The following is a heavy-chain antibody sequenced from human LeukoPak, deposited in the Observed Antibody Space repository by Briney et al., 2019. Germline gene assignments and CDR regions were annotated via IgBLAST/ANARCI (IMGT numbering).Heavy chain of an antibody. J-gene: IGHJ4*02. Sequence: GGSLTLSCAASGFTFSDYAMAWVRQAPGKGLEWVSSISGSGGNTYYAASVNGRFTISRDNHVNTLYLQMDILRAEDTAVYYSARRGATIDYWGQGTLVTVSS. CDR3: ARRGATIDY. CDR1: GFTFSDYA. V-gene: IGHV3-23*01. CDR2: ISGSGGNT. D-gene: IGHD1-26*01.